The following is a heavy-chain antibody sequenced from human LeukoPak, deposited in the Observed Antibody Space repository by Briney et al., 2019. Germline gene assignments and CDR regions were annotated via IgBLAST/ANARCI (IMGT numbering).Heavy chain of an antibody. Sequence: SETLSLTCTVSGGSISSGDYYWSWIRQPPGKGLEWIGYIYYSGNTYYNPSLKSRVTISVDTSKNQFSLKLSSVTAADTAVYYCARGRFGVKGAFDIWGQGTMVTVSS. J-gene: IGHJ3*02. CDR3: ARGRFGVKGAFDI. V-gene: IGHV4-30-4*01. D-gene: IGHD3-10*01. CDR1: GGSISSGDYY. CDR2: IYYSGNT.